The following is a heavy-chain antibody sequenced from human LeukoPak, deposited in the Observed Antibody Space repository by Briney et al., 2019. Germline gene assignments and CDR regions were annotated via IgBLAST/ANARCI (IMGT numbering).Heavy chain of an antibody. J-gene: IGHJ5*02. CDR1: GGTFSSYA. V-gene: IGHV1-69*04. Sequence: SVKVSCKASGGTFSSYAISWVRQAPGQGLEWMGRIIPILGMANYAQKFQGRVTITADKSTSTAYMELSSLRSEDTAVYYCARARTYYYGSGSHPNWFDPWGQGTLVTVSS. CDR3: ARARTYYYGSGSHPNWFDP. CDR2: IIPILGMA. D-gene: IGHD3-10*01.